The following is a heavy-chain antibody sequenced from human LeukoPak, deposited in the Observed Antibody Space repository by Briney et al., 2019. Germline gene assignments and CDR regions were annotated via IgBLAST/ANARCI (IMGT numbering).Heavy chain of an antibody. D-gene: IGHD3-9*01. J-gene: IGHJ4*02. Sequence: ASVKVSCKASGYTFTSYDINWVRQATGQGLEWMGWMNPNSGNTGYAQKFQGRVTLTRNTSISTAYMELSSLRSEDTAVYYCARVVGVGALRYFDWLSHPYYFDYWGQGTLVTVSS. CDR1: GYTFTSYD. CDR2: MNPNSGNT. CDR3: ARVVGVGALRYFDWLSHPYYFDY. V-gene: IGHV1-8*03.